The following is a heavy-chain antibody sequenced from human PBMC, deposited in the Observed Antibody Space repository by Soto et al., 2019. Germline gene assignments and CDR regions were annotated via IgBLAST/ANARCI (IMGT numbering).Heavy chain of an antibody. CDR3: ASGVIYPDDYGDYDYYYYMDV. CDR1: GFTFSSYG. D-gene: IGHD4-17*01. J-gene: IGHJ6*03. V-gene: IGHV3-33*01. Sequence: QVQLVESGGGVVQPGRSLRLSCAASGFTFSSYGMHWVRQAPGKGLEWVAVIWYDGSNKYYADSVKGRFTISRDNSKNTLYLQMNSLRAEDTAVYYCASGVIYPDDYGDYDYYYYMDVWGKGTTVTVSS. CDR2: IWYDGSNK.